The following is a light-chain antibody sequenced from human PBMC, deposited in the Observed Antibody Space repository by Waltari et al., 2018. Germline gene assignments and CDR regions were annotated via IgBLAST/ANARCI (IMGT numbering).Light chain of an antibody. V-gene: IGKV4-1*01. CDR3: QQYYSTPRT. CDR1: KSVLYTSNHKSN. Sequence: DIVMTQSPDSLAVSLGERATINCKSSKSVLYTSNHKSNLAWYQQKPGQPPKLLIYWASTRESGVPDRFSGSGSGTDFTLTISSLQAEDVAVYYCQQYYSTPRTFGQGTKLEIK. CDR2: WAS. J-gene: IGKJ2*01.